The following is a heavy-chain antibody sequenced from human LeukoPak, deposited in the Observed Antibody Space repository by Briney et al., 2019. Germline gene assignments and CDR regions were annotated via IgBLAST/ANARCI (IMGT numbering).Heavy chain of an antibody. CDR1: GGSITNTAYY. Sequence: SETLCLTCTVSGGSITNTAYYWGWVRQPPGKGLEWIGSIYHSGSTYYNATLKSRVTISVDTSKNQFSLRVNSVTAADTAVYYCARQGWDYPYYWGQGTLVTVSS. CDR3: ARQGWDYPYY. V-gene: IGHV4-39*01. CDR2: IYHSGST. J-gene: IGHJ4*02. D-gene: IGHD1-7*01.